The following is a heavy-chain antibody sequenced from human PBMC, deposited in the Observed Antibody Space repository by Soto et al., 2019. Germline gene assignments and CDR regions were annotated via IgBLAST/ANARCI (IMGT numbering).Heavy chain of an antibody. CDR1: GGSISSGGYY. CDR3: AGGGIPPSGYGIAYAMDV. D-gene: IGHD1-26*01. V-gene: IGHV4-39*01. CDR2: IYYSGST. J-gene: IGHJ6*02. Sequence: SETLSLTCTVSGGSISSGGYYWSWIRQHPGKGLEWIGYIYYSGSTYYTPALKSRVTLSVDTSKNQFSLNLNSVTAADTAVYYCAGGGIPPSGYGIAYAMDVWGQGTTVTVSS.